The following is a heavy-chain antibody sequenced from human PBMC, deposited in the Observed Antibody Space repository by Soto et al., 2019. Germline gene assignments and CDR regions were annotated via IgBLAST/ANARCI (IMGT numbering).Heavy chain of an antibody. CDR1: GGSISSGGYY. V-gene: IGHV4-31*03. CDR2: IYYSGST. J-gene: IGHJ6*03. D-gene: IGHD2-2*01. CDR3: AREVEDIVVVPAAMQYYYYMDV. Sequence: QVQLQESGPGLVKPSQTLSLACTVSGGSISSGGYYWSWIRQHPGKGLEWIGYIYYSGSTYYNPSIKSRVTISVDTSKIQFSLKLSSVTAADTAVYYCAREVEDIVVVPAAMQYYYYMDVWGKGTTVTVSS.